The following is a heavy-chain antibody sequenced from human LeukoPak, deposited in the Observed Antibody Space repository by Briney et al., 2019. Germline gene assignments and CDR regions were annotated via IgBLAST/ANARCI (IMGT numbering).Heavy chain of an antibody. CDR1: GFTFSSYA. CDR3: AKVMGYFDSSGSSGYYFDY. V-gene: IGHV3-23*01. J-gene: IGHJ4*02. D-gene: IGHD3-22*01. Sequence: PGGSLRLSCAASGFTFSSYAMSWVRQAPGKGLEWVSAISGSGGSTYYADSVRGRFTISRDNSKNTLYLQMSSLRAEDTAVYYCAKVMGYFDSSGSSGYYFDYWGQGALVTVSS. CDR2: ISGSGGST.